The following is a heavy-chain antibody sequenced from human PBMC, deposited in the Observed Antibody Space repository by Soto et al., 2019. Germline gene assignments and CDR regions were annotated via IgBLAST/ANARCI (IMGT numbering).Heavy chain of an antibody. CDR1: GGSFRDFY. J-gene: IGHJ6*02. Sequence: QVQLQQWGAGLLRPSETLSLTCAVYGGSFRDFYWSWLRQTPEKGLEWIGEINHSGDTKYNPSLESRVTISVDTSKNQFSLKVNFVTPADTAVYYCARTGGMDVWGPGATVTVYS. CDR2: INHSGDT. CDR3: ARTGGMDV. V-gene: IGHV4-34*01.